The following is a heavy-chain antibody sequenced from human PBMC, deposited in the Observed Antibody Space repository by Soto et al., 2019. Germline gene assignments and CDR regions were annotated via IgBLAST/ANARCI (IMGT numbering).Heavy chain of an antibody. Sequence: AXLKISCTCSGNXFSGYWLSWVRHMPGKGLELMGIIYPSDSDTRYRPSFQGQVTISSDKYISSAYLQLSSLRASDTAMYYCARGGVSTRTFDYWGQGIPGTVSS. D-gene: IGHD3-3*01. CDR2: IYPSDSDT. J-gene: IGHJ4*02. CDR3: ARGGVSTRTFDY. V-gene: IGHV5-51*01. CDR1: GNXFSGYW.